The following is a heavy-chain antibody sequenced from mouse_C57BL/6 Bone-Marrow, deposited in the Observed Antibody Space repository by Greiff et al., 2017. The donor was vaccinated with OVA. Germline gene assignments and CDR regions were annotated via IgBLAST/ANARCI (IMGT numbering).Heavy chain of an antibody. V-gene: IGHV1-69*01. D-gene: IGHD1-1*02. J-gene: IGHJ2*01. CDR1: GYTFTSYW. CDR3: AIGVARFDY. CDR2: IDPSDSYT. Sequence: QVQLQQPGAELVMPGASVKLSCKASGYTFTSYWMHWVKQRPGQGLEWIGEIDPSDSYTNYNQKFKGKSTLTVDKSSSTAYMQLSSLTSEDSAVYYCAIGVARFDYWGQGTTLTVSS.